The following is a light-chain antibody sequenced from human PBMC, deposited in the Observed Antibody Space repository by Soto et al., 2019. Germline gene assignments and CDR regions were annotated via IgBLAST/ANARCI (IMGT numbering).Light chain of an antibody. V-gene: IGKV3-15*01. Sequence: EIVMTQSPATLSVSPGERATLPFRASQTVSSNLAWYQQKPGQAPRLLIYGASTRATGIPARFSGSGSGTDFTLTISGLEPADLGVYYCQQRHNWPITFGQGTRLEIK. J-gene: IGKJ5*01. CDR1: QTVSSN. CDR3: QQRHNWPIT. CDR2: GAS.